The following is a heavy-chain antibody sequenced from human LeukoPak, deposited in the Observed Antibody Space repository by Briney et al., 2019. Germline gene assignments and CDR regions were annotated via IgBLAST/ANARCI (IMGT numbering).Heavy chain of an antibody. V-gene: IGHV4-59*01. J-gene: IGHJ6*03. CDR3: ARAATRFRYYYYMDV. CDR2: IYYSGST. CDR1: LGSICGAY. Sequence: SETLSLTRTDSLGSICGAYWSWRPPPPGKGLEWSGHIYYSGSTNYDPSLKSRVTISVDTSKNQFSLKLSSVTAADTAVYYCARAATRFRYYYYMDVWGKGTTVTISS. D-gene: IGHD5-12*01.